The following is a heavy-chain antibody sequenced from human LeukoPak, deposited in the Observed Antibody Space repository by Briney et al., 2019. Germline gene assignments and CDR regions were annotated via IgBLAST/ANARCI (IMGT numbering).Heavy chain of an antibody. V-gene: IGHV3-9*01. CDR2: ISWNSGSI. J-gene: IGHJ4*02. Sequence: GRSLRLSCAASGFTFDDYAMHWARQAPGKGLEWVSGISWNSGSIGYADSVKGRFTISRDNAKNSLYLQMNSLRAEDTALYYCAKDSGGYYDSSGYFDYWGQGTLVTVSS. CDR3: AKDSGGYYDSSGYFDY. D-gene: IGHD3-22*01. CDR1: GFTFDDYA.